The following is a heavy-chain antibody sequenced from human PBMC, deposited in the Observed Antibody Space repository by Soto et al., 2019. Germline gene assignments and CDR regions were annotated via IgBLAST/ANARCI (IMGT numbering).Heavy chain of an antibody. CDR2: ISSSSSYI. Sequence: GGSLRLSCAASGFTFSSYSMNWVRQAPGKGLEWVSSISSSSSYIYYADSVKGRFTISRDNAKNSLYLQMNSLRAEDTAVYYCARGTREYQLLLEGSYYMDVWGKGTTVTVSS. CDR1: GFTFSSYS. V-gene: IGHV3-21*01. CDR3: ARGTREYQLLLEGSYYMDV. J-gene: IGHJ6*03. D-gene: IGHD2-2*01.